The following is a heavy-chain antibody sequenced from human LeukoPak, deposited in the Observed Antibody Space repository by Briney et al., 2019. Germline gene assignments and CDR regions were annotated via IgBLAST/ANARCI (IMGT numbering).Heavy chain of an antibody. CDR3: ARDSNDCSSTSCYSY. V-gene: IGHV3-48*04. J-gene: IGHJ4*02. CDR2: ISSSSSTI. CDR1: GFTFSSYS. Sequence: GGSLRLSCAASGFTFSSYSMNWVRQAPGKGLEWVSYISSSSSTIYYADSVKGRFTISRDNAKNSLYLQMNSLRAEDTAVYYCARDSNDCSSTSCYSYWGQGTLVTVSS. D-gene: IGHD2-2*01.